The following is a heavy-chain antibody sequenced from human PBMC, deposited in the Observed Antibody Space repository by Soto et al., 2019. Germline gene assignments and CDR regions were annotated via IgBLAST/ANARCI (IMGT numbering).Heavy chain of an antibody. CDR3: ARDYDILTGYGSRMDV. V-gene: IGHV4-34*01. D-gene: IGHD3-9*01. CDR1: GGSFSGYY. Sequence: SETLSLTCAVYGGSFSGYYWSWIRQPPGKGLEWIGEINHSGSTNYNPSLKSRVTISVDTSKNQFSLKLSSVTAADTAVYYCARDYDILTGYGSRMDVWGQGTTVTVSS. J-gene: IGHJ6*02. CDR2: INHSGST.